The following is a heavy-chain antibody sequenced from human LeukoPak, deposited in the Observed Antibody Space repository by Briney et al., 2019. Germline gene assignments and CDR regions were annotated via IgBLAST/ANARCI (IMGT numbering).Heavy chain of an antibody. CDR3: ARDLGGASSWRYYYYYYGMDV. CDR2: IYSGGST. V-gene: IGHV3-53*05. D-gene: IGHD6-13*01. J-gene: IGHJ6*02. Sequence: GGSLRLSCAASGFTVSSNYMSWVRQAPGKGLEWVSVIYSGGSTYYADSVKGRFTISRDNSKNTLYLQMNSLRAEDTAVYYCARDLGGASSWRYYYYYYGMDVWGQGTTVTVSS. CDR1: GFTVSSNY.